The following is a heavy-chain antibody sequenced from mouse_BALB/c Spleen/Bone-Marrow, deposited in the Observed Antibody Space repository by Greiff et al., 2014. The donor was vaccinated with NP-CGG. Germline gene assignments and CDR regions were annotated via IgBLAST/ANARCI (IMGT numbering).Heavy chain of an antibody. Sequence: EVMLVESGGGLVQPGGSLRLSCTTSGFTFTDYFMTWVRQPPGKALEWLGFIRNKPNGYTTEYNPSVKGRLTISRDNSQGILYLQMNTLRAEDSSSYYCARDYSGYFDFWGQGTPLTVSA. D-gene: IGHD5-1*01. J-gene: IGHJ2*01. V-gene: IGHV7-3*02. CDR1: GFTFTDYF. CDR3: ARDYSGYFDF. CDR2: IRNKPNGYTT.